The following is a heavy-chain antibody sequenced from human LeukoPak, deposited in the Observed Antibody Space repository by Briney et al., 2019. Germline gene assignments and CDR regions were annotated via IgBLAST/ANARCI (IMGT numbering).Heavy chain of an antibody. Sequence: GRSLRLSCAASGFTFSTYAMHWVRQAPGKGLEWLAHMSYDGSNEYYADSVKGRFTISRDNSKKTLYLQMESLGTEDTAVYYCARGLGNWNCRLDSWGQGTLVTVSS. J-gene: IGHJ4*02. CDR3: ARGLGNWNCRLDS. CDR1: GFTFSTYA. D-gene: IGHD1-7*01. CDR2: MSYDGSNE. V-gene: IGHV3-30-3*01.